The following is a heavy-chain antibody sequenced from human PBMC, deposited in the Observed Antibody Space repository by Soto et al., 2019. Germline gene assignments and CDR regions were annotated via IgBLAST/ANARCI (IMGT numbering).Heavy chain of an antibody. J-gene: IGHJ6*02. Sequence: GGSLTLDCGASGLSLSGYGVHWVRQAPGKGLEWVAVIWYDGSNKYYADSVKGRFTISRDNSKNTLYLQMNSLRAEDTAVYYCARDPPYGSGTSQNYGMDVWGQGTTVTVSS. CDR1: GLSLSGYG. CDR3: ARDPPYGSGTSQNYGMDV. D-gene: IGHD3-10*01. V-gene: IGHV3-33*01. CDR2: IWYDGSNK.